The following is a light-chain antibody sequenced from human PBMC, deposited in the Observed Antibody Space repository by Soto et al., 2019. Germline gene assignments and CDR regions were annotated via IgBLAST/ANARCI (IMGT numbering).Light chain of an antibody. CDR2: GTS. V-gene: IGKV3-20*01. CDR1: KSLSSNH. Sequence: IVLTQSPGTLSLSPGERATLSCRASKSLSSNHLGWSLAWYKQNPGKTPRLLIYGTSSRATGIPDRFSGSGSGTDFTLTISRLEPEDFAVYYCQQYGSSQPFTFGQGTRLEIK. CDR3: QQYGSSQPFT. J-gene: IGKJ5*01.